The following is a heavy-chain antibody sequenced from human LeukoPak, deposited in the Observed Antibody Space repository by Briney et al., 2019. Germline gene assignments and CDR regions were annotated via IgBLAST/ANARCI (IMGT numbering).Heavy chain of an antibody. J-gene: IGHJ4*02. CDR2: IYYSGST. V-gene: IGHV4-39*01. CDR3: ANTFHYYGSGGFDY. CDR1: GGSISSSSYY. Sequence: SETLSLTCTVSGGSISSSSYYWGWIRQPPGKGLEWTGSIYYSGSTYYNPSLKSRVTISVDTSKNQFSLKLSSVTAADTAVYYCANTFHYYGSGGFDYWGQGTLVTVSS. D-gene: IGHD3-10*01.